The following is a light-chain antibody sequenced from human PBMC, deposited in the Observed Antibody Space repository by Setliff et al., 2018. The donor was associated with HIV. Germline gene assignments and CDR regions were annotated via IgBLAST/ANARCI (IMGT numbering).Light chain of an antibody. V-gene: IGLV1-44*01. J-gene: IGLJ1*01. CDR1: SSNIGSNT. CDR3: SSYSSTSTLYV. Sequence: QSVLAQPPSPSGTPGQRVTISCSGGSSNIGSNTVNWYQQLPGTAPKLLIYSTYQRPSGVPDRFSGSKSGTSASLAISGLQSEDEADYYCSSYSSTSTLYVFGTGTKVTVL. CDR2: STY.